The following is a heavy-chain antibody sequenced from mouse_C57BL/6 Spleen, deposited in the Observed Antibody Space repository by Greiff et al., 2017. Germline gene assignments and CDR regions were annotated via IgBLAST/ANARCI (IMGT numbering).Heavy chain of an antibody. CDR2: IYPRSGNT. CDR3: ARRYDYDDWYFDV. V-gene: IGHV1-81*01. D-gene: IGHD2-4*01. Sequence: QVQLQQSGAELARPGASVKLSCKASGYTFTSYGISWVKQRTGQGLEWIGEIYPRSGNTYYNAKFKGKATLTADKSSSTAYMERRSLTSEDSAVYFCARRYDYDDWYFDVWGTGTTVTVSS. CDR1: GYTFTSYG. J-gene: IGHJ1*03.